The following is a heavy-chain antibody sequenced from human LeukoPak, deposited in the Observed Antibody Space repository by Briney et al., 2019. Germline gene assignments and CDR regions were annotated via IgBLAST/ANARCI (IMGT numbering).Heavy chain of an antibody. Sequence: PGGSLRLSCAASGFTFSSYSMNWVRQAPGKGLEWVSSISSSSSYIYYADSVKGRFTISRDNAKNSLYLQMNSLRAEDTAVYYCARDRLRFLEYGMDVWGQGTTVTVSS. CDR1: GFTFSSYS. CDR3: ARDRLRFLEYGMDV. D-gene: IGHD3-3*01. CDR2: ISSSSSYI. J-gene: IGHJ6*02. V-gene: IGHV3-21*01.